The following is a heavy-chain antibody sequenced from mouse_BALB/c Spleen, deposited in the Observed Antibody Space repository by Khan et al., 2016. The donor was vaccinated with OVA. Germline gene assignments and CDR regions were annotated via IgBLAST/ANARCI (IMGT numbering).Heavy chain of an antibody. CDR2: INPSTGYT. J-gene: IGHJ2*01. V-gene: IGHV1-7*01. CDR1: GYTFINYW. CDR3: ARRGLRWDFYY. D-gene: IGHD1-1*01. Sequence: QLVRSGAELAKPGASVKMSCKASGYTFINYWILWVKQRPGQGLEWIGYINPSTGYTEYNQNFKDKATLTADKSSSTAYMQLSSLTSEDSAVYYCARRGLRWDFYYWGQGTTLTVSS.